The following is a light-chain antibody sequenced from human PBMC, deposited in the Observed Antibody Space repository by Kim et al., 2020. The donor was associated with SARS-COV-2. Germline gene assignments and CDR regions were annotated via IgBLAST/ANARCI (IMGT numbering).Light chain of an antibody. V-gene: IGLV3-1*01. J-gene: IGLJ2*01. CDR1: KLGDKY. CDR2: QDS. CDR3: QAWDSSTYVV. Sequence: VSPGQTASITCSGDKLGDKYACWYQQKPGQSPVLVIYQDSKRPSGIPERFSGSNSGNTATLTISGTQAMDEADYYCQAWDSSTYVVFGGGTKLTVL.